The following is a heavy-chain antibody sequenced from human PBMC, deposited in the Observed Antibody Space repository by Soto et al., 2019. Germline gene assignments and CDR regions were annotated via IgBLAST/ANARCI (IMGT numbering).Heavy chain of an antibody. D-gene: IGHD5-18*01. CDR1: GGSVSSGSYY. Sequence: SETLSLTCTVSGGSVSSGSYYWSWIRQPPGKGLECIGYIYYSGSFNYNPSLKSRVTISVDTSKRQFSLRLESVTAADTAVYYCARGGGVTATFDYWGQGTLVTVSS. V-gene: IGHV4-61*01. CDR3: ARGGGVTATFDY. CDR2: IYYSGSF. J-gene: IGHJ4*02.